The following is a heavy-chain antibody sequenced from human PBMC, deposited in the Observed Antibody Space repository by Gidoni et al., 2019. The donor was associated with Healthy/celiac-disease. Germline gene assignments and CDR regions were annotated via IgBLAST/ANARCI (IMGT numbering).Heavy chain of an antibody. Sequence: QVQLQQWGAGLLKPSETLSRTCAVYGGSFSGYYWSWIRQPPGKGLEWIGEINHSGSTNYNPSLKSRVTISVDTSKNQFSLKLSSVTAADTAVYYCARLSSGWLRGGFDYWGQGTLVTVSS. V-gene: IGHV4-34*01. CDR1: GGSFSGYY. CDR3: ARLSSGWLRGGFDY. J-gene: IGHJ4*02. D-gene: IGHD6-19*01. CDR2: INHSGST.